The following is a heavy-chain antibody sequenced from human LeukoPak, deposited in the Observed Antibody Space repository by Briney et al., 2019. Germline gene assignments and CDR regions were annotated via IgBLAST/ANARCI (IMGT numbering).Heavy chain of an antibody. CDR1: GDSISSRSYY. D-gene: IGHD2-2*01. J-gene: IGHJ5*02. CDR2: IYYSGST. V-gene: IGHV4-39*07. CDR3: ARESDRYCSRTSCPNWYDP. Sequence: SETLSLTCTVSGDSISSRSYYWGWIRQPPGTGLEWIGSIYYSGSTYYNPSLKSRVTISVDTSKNQFSLRLSSVTAADTAVYYCARESDRYCSRTSCPNWYDPWGQGTLVTVSS.